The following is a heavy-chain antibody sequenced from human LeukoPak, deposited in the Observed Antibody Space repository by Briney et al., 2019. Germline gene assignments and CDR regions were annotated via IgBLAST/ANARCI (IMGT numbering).Heavy chain of an antibody. D-gene: IGHD3-10*01. CDR1: GFTFSSYA. CDR3: AKEGITMVRGVRNFNWFDP. CDR2: ISGSGGST. V-gene: IGHV3-23*01. J-gene: IGHJ5*02. Sequence: PGGSLRLSCAASGFTFSSYAMSWVRQAPGKGLEWVSAISGSGGSTYYADSVKGRFTISRDNSKNTLYLQMNSLRAEDTAVYYCAKEGITMVRGVRNFNWFDPWGQGTLVTVSS.